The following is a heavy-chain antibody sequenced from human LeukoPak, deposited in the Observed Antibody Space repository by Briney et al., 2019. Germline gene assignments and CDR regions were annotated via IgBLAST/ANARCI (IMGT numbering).Heavy chain of an antibody. V-gene: IGHV4-30-4*08. Sequence: PSQTLSLTCTVSGGSISSGDYYWSWIRQPPGKGLEWIGYIYYSGSTYYNPSLKSRVTISVDTSKNQFFLKLSSVTAADTAVYYCARVPVGLLWFGELSEVFYFDYWGQGTLVTVSS. CDR3: ARVPVGLLWFGELSEVFYFDY. CDR1: GGSISSGDYY. J-gene: IGHJ4*02. CDR2: IYYSGST. D-gene: IGHD3-10*01.